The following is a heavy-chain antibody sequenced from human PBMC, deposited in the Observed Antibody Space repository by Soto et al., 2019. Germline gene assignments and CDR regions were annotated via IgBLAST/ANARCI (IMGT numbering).Heavy chain of an antibody. CDR3: ARSLGYCSGGSCYALNWFDP. CDR1: GGSISSYY. J-gene: IGHJ5*02. D-gene: IGHD2-15*01. Sequence: TLSLTCTVSGGSISSYYWSWIRQPPGKGLEWIGYIYYSGSTNYNPSLKSRVTISVDTSKNQFSLKLSSVTAADTAVYYCARSLGYCSGGSCYALNWFDPWGQGTLVTVSS. CDR2: IYYSGST. V-gene: IGHV4-59*01.